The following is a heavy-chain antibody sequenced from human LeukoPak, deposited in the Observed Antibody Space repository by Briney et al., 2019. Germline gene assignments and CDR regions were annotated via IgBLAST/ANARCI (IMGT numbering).Heavy chain of an antibody. CDR2: ITGRGTYI. CDR3: ARDPPGDYGMDV. J-gene: IGHJ6*02. V-gene: IGHV3-21*01. CDR1: GFPFSTYK. Sequence: SGRSLRLSCAASGFPFSTYKMNWVRQPPGKGLEWVSSITGRGTYIYYADSVKGRFTTSRDNAKNSVYLQMNSLRVEDTAVYYCARDPPGDYGMDVWGRGTPVTVSS. D-gene: IGHD2-21*01.